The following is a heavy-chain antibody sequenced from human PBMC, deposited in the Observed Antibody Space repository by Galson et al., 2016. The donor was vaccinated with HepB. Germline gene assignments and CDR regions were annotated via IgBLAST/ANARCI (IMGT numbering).Heavy chain of an antibody. CDR3: ATSGPKNQLLWLVNGMDV. V-gene: IGHV1-24*01. CDR2: FNPEDGET. Sequence: SVKVSCKVSGYTLTELSMHWVRQAPGKGLEWMGGFNPEDGETIYAQTFQGRVTMTEDTSTDTADMELTTLRSEDTAVYYWATSGPKNQLLWLVNGMDVWGQGTTVTVAS. J-gene: IGHJ6*02. D-gene: IGHD2-2*01. CDR1: GYTLTELS.